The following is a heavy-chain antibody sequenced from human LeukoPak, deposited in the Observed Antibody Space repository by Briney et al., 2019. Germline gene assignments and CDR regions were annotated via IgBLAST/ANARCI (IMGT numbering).Heavy chain of an antibody. CDR3: AKVSIAVARGLYYFDY. Sequence: QPGGSLRLSCAASGFTFSSFAMNWVRQAPGTELEGFSSISGSGSSTYYADSVKGRFTISRENSKNTLYLQMNSLRAEDTAVYYCAKVSIAVARGLYYFDYWGQGTLVTVSS. V-gene: IGHV3-23*01. J-gene: IGHJ4*02. CDR1: GFTFSSFA. CDR2: ISGSGSST. D-gene: IGHD6-19*01.